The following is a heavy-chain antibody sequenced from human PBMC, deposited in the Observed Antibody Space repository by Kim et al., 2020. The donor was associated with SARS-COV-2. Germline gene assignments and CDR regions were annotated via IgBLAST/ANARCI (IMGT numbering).Heavy chain of an antibody. D-gene: IGHD2-21*02. CDR2: IWYDGSNK. CDR3: ARDTVVVTAILSWYFDL. Sequence: GGSLRLSCAASGFTFSSYGMHWVRQAPGKGLEWVAVIWYDGSNKYYADSVKGRITISRDNSKNTLYLQMNSLRAEDTAVYYCARDTVVVTAILSWYFDLWGRGTLVTVSS. V-gene: IGHV3-33*01. J-gene: IGHJ2*01. CDR1: GFTFSSYG.